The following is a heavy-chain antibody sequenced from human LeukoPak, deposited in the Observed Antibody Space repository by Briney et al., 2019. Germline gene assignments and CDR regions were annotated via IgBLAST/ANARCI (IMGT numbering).Heavy chain of an antibody. CDR3: ARDKFGDLDY. Sequence: PSDTLSLTCTVSGGSVNSGDSYWSWIRQPPGKGLEWIGYIYYSGSTNYNPSLKSRVTISVDTSKNQFSLKLSSVTAADTAVYYCARDKFGDLDYWGQGTLVTVSS. J-gene: IGHJ4*02. V-gene: IGHV4-61*08. CDR1: GGSVNSGDSY. CDR2: IYYSGST. D-gene: IGHD3-10*01.